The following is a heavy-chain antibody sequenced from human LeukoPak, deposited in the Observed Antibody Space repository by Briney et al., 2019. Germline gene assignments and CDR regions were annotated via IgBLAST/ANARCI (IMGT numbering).Heavy chain of an antibody. CDR1: GFTVSSNY. CDR2: IYSGGST. V-gene: IGHV3-53*01. J-gene: IGHJ3*02. Sequence: GGSLRLSCAASGFTVSSNYMSWVRQAPGKGLEWVSVIYSGGSTYYADSVKGRFTISRDNSKNTLYLQMNSLRAEDTAVYYCAREAYYYGSGSYGGPDAFDIWGQGTMVTVSS. CDR3: AREAYYYGSGSYGGPDAFDI. D-gene: IGHD3-10*01.